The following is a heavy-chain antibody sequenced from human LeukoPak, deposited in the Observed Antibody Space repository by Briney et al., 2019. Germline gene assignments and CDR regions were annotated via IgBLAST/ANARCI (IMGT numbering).Heavy chain of an antibody. J-gene: IGHJ4*02. CDR1: GGTFSSYA. Sequence: SVKVSCKASGGTFSSYAISWVRQAPGQGLEWMGGIIPIFGTANYAQKFQGSVTITADKSTSTAYMELSSLRSEDTAVYYCARARGSDDILTLDYWGQGTLVTVSS. CDR3: ARARGSDDILTLDY. CDR2: IIPIFGTA. D-gene: IGHD3-9*01. V-gene: IGHV1-69*06.